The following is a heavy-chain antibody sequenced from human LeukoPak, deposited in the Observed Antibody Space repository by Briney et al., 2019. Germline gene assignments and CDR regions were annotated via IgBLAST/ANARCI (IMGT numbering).Heavy chain of an antibody. D-gene: IGHD2/OR15-2a*01. V-gene: IGHV3-53*01. J-gene: IGHJ4*02. CDR1: GFTVSSNY. CDR3: ARSFDGQPDY. Sequence: PGGSLRLSCAAFGFTVSSNYMSWVRQAPGKGLEWVSVIYSGGSTYYADSVKGRFTISRDNSKNTLYLQMNSLRAEDTAVYYCARSFDGQPDYWGQGTLVTVSS. CDR2: IYSGGST.